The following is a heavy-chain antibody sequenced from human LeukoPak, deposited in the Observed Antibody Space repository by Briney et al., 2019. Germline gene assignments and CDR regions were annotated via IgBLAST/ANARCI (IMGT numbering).Heavy chain of an antibody. CDR3: AKAGSGWYVLESYFDY. CDR2: ISAYNGNT. V-gene: IGHV1-18*01. Sequence: ASVKVSCKASGYTFTSYGISWVRQAPGQGLEWMGWISAYNGNTNYAQKLQGRVTMTTDTSTSTAYMGLRSLRADDTAVYYCAKAGSGWYVLESYFDYWGQGTLVTVSS. J-gene: IGHJ4*02. CDR1: GYTFTSYG. D-gene: IGHD6-19*01.